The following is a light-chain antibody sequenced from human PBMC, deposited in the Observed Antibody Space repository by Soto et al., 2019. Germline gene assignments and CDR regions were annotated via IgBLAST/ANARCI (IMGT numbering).Light chain of an antibody. V-gene: IGKV3-15*01. CDR3: QYRSNWPPYT. CDR2: GAS. CDR1: QSVGSN. Sequence: EIVMTQSPATLSVSPGERATLSCRASQSVGSNVAWYQQKPGQGPRLLIYGASSRATGIPARVSGSGSGTDFTLTISSLQSDDVGIYYCQYRSNWPPYTFGQGTKVDIK. J-gene: IGKJ2*01.